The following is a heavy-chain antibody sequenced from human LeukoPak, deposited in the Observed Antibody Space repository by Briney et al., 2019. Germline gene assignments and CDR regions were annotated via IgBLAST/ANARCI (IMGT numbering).Heavy chain of an antibody. CDR3: APDRLPPATHSAYSPMDV. CDR1: GGSFGSYS. D-gene: IGHD2-15*01. V-gene: IGHV1-69*06. Sequence: SVKVSCKASGGSFGSYSVTWVRQAPGQGLECMGEITPMFGTTDSAKQFRGRVTISADTSTNTAFLALASLRSDDTAVYFSAPDRLPPATHSAYSPMDVWGKGTTVIVSS. CDR2: ITPMFGTT. J-gene: IGHJ6*03.